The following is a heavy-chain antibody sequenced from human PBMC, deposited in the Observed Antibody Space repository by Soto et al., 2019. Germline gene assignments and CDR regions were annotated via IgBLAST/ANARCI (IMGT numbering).Heavy chain of an antibody. V-gene: IGHV3-11*06. J-gene: IGHJ4*02. CDR1: DSTSGAYY. CDR3: ARVAVLTAAGTSDY. CDR2: ISGTSDSI. Sequence: QVQLVESGGGLVSPEGPRDLPFAAPDSTSGAYYLTGFRRFPGKGLRWVAYISGTSDSIPYAAFVKGRFTISRDNAKNSLYLQMNSLRAEDTAVYYCARVAVLTAAGTSDYWGQGTLVTVSS. D-gene: IGHD6-13*01.